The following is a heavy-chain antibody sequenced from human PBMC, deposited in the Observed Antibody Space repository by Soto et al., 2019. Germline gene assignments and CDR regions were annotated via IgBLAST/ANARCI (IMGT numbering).Heavy chain of an antibody. V-gene: IGHV3-23*04. J-gene: IGHJ5*02. Sequence: EVQLVESGGGLVHPEGSLRLSCAASGFTFINFAMTWVRQAPGKGLEWVSAISGNGISTYYADSVKGRFTISRDNSTDAVHRQMHSLRADGTAVDYGAKVVDPDCWDPSHGWFDPWGQGVLVTVSS. D-gene: IGHD2-15*01. CDR1: GFTFINFA. CDR3: AKVVDPDCWDPSHGWFDP. CDR2: ISGNGIST.